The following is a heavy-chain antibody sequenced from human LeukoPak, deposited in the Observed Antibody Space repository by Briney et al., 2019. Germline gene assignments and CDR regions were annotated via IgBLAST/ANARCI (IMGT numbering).Heavy chain of an antibody. J-gene: IGHJ5*02. CDR2: IYYSGST. D-gene: IGHD6-6*01. Sequence: SETLPLTCTVSGGSISSYYWSWIRQPPGKGLEWIGYIYYSGSTNYNPSLKSRVTISVDTSKNQFSLKLSSVTAADTAVYYCARVPYSSSSGWFDPWGQGTLVTVSS. V-gene: IGHV4-59*01. CDR3: ARVPYSSSSGWFDP. CDR1: GGSISSYY.